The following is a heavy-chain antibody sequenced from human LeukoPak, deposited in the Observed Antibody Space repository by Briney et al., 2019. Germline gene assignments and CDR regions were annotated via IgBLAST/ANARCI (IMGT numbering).Heavy chain of an antibody. J-gene: IGHJ5*02. CDR2: ISYDGSNK. CDR1: GFTFSSYA. V-gene: IGHV3-30*04. D-gene: IGHD6-13*01. CDR3: VRVEAAGYNWFDP. Sequence: PGGSLRLSCAASGFTFSSYAMHWVRQAPGKGLEWVAVISYDGSNKYYADSVKGRFTISRDNSKNTLYLQMNSLRAEDTAVYYCVRVEAAGYNWFDPWGQGTLVTVSS.